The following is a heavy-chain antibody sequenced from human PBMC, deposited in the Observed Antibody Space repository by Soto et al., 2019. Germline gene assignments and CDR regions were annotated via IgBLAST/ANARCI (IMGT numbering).Heavy chain of an antibody. CDR3: AKGFNYYDSSGYYYYYYGMDV. D-gene: IGHD3-22*01. J-gene: IGHJ6*02. V-gene: IGHV3-23*01. CDR2: ISGSGGST. Sequence: RLSCAASGFTFSSYAMSWVRQAPGKGLEWVSAISGSGGSTYYADSVKGRFTISRDNSKNTLYLQMNSLRAEDTAVYYCAKGFNYYDSSGYYYYYYGMDVWGQGTTVTVSS. CDR1: GFTFSSYA.